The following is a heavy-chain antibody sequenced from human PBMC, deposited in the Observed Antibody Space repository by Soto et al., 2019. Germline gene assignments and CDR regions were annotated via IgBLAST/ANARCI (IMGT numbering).Heavy chain of an antibody. CDR1: GFTFSNFG. Sequence: QVQLVESGGGVVQPGRSLRLSCAASGFTFSNFGMHWVRQAPGKGLGWVAVISSDGSDKYYSDSVKGRFTSSRDNSKNTLFLQMNSLRVEDTAVYYCAKGSEVARQELDYWGQGTLVTVSS. J-gene: IGHJ4*02. CDR2: ISSDGSDK. D-gene: IGHD2-15*01. V-gene: IGHV3-30*18. CDR3: AKGSEVARQELDY.